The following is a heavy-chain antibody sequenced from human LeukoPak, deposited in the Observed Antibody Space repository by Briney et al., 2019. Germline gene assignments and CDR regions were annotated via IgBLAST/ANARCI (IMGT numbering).Heavy chain of an antibody. CDR3: AKNGDRGAYCSGGTCYPYYYYYMDV. Sequence: GGSLRLSCAASGFTFSSYWMHWVRQAPGKGLVWVSRINSDGSSTSYADSVKGRFTISRDNSKNTLYLQMNSLRAEDTAIYSCAKNGDRGAYCSGGTCYPYYYYYMDVWGKGTTVTISS. CDR1: GFTFSSYW. V-gene: IGHV3-74*01. J-gene: IGHJ6*03. D-gene: IGHD2-15*01. CDR2: INSDGSST.